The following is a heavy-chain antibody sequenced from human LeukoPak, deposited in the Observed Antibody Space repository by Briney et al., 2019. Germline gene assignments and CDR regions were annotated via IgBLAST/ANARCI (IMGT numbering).Heavy chain of an antibody. D-gene: IGHD6-13*01. J-gene: IGHJ4*02. Sequence: GGSLRLSCAASGFTFSSYAMNWVRQAPGKGPEWVSVISDNGGSTFYTDSVKGRFTISRDNSKNTLYLQMNSLRAEDTAVYYCAKSAIAAAGRFDYWGQGTLVTVSS. CDR1: GFTFSSYA. CDR2: ISDNGGST. CDR3: AKSAIAAAGRFDY. V-gene: IGHV3-23*01.